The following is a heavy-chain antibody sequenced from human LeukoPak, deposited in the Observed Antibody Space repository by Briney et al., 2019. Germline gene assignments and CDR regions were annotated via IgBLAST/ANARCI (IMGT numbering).Heavy chain of an antibody. V-gene: IGHV1-2*02. CDR2: INPNSGGT. Sequence: ASVKVSCKASGYTFTGYYMHWVRQAPGQGLEWMGWINPNSGGTNYAQKFQGRVTMTRDTSISTAYMKLSRLRSDDTAVYYCAREALDDYSNYGGYWGQGTLVTVSS. CDR1: GYTFTGYY. J-gene: IGHJ4*02. CDR3: AREALDDYSNYGGY. D-gene: IGHD4-11*01.